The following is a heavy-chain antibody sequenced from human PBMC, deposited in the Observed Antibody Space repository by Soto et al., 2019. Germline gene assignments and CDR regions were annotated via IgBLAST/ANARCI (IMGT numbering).Heavy chain of an antibody. CDR3: VRDLHEPLPADVLRVTK. J-gene: IGHJ4*02. CDR1: GFTFRSYA. Sequence: EVQLVESGGGLVQPGGSLTLSCAASGFTFRSYALHWVRQPPGKGLQWISYISADGSGTYYADSVRGRFTISRDNARNSLSLQMNSRRADDTAIYYCVRDLHEPLPADVLRVTKWGQGTQVTVSS. CDR2: ISADGSGT. D-gene: IGHD3-3*01. V-gene: IGHV3-48*03.